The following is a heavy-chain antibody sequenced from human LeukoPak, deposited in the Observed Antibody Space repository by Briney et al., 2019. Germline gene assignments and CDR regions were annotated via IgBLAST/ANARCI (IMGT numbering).Heavy chain of an antibody. CDR1: GFTFSGYG. CDR2: ISYDGSKK. J-gene: IGHJ3*02. CDR3: AKDGVAAAGKVAGRGAFDI. Sequence: PGRSLRLSCAASGFTFSGYGMHWVRQAPGKGLEWVAVISYDGSKKYYADSVKGRFTISRDNSKNTLYPQMNSLRAEDTAVYYCAKDGVAAAGKVAGRGAFDIWGQGTMVTVSS. D-gene: IGHD6-13*01. V-gene: IGHV3-30*18.